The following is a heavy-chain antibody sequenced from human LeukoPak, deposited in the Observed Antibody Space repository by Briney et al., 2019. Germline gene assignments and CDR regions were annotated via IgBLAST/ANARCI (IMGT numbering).Heavy chain of an antibody. D-gene: IGHD3-22*01. Sequence: ASVKVSCKVSGYALTELSMHWVRQAPGQGLEWMGWISAYNGNTNYAQKLQGRVTMTTDTSTSTAYMELRSLRSDDTAVYYCARDQKVTMIVVVSPTLDHQNDAFDIWGQGTMVTVSS. V-gene: IGHV1-18*01. CDR3: ARDQKVTMIVVVSPTLDHQNDAFDI. CDR2: ISAYNGNT. J-gene: IGHJ3*02. CDR1: GYALTELS.